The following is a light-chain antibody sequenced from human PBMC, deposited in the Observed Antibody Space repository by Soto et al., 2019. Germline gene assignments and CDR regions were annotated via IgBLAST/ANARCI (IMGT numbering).Light chain of an antibody. V-gene: IGLV1-44*01. CDR3: AAWDDSLNCVV. Sequence: QSVLTQPPSASGTPGQRVTISCSGSSSNIGDNTVNWYQQLPGTAPKLLIYNNSQRPSGVPAQLSGAKSGTSASLAISGLQSDDEADYYCAAWDDSLNCVVFGGGTKLTVL. CDR1: SSNIGDNT. CDR2: NNS. J-gene: IGLJ2*01.